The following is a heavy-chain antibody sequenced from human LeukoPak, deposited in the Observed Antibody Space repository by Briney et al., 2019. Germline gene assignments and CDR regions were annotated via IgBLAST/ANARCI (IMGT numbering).Heavy chain of an antibody. D-gene: IGHD6-13*01. CDR1: GGSVSSGGFS. Sequence: PSQTLSLTCAVSGGSVSSGGFSWRWIRQPPGKGLECIGSISHTGSTYYNPSLKSRVTISADTSKNQFSLNLSSVTAADTAVYYCARVGHIVAAGTYDWWGQGTLVTVSS. V-gene: IGHV4-30-2*01. CDR2: ISHTGST. J-gene: IGHJ4*02. CDR3: ARVGHIVAAGTYDW.